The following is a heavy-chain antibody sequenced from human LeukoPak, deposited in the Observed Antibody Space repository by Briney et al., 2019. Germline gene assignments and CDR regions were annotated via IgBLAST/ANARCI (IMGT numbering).Heavy chain of an antibody. CDR3: ARDRLEGGETFDS. CDR2: ITGSSSYI. D-gene: IGHD1-1*01. J-gene: IGHJ4*02. V-gene: IGHV3-21*01. CDR1: GFSFRSYS. Sequence: GGSLRLSCAASGFSFRSYSMDWVRQAPGKGLEWVSSITGSSSYISYADSVKGRFTISRDNAENSLFLQMNSLRPEDTAVYFRARDRLEGGETFDSWGQGTLVTVSS.